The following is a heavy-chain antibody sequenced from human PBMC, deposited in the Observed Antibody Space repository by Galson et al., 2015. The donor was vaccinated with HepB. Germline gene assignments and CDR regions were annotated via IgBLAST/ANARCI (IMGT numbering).Heavy chain of an antibody. J-gene: IGHJ4*02. D-gene: IGHD3-10*01. CDR3: TRDLEDYYGSGSYSPFDY. CDR1: GFTFGDYA. CDR2: IRSKAYGGTT. V-gene: IGHV3-49*04. Sequence: SLRLSCAASGFTFGDYAMSWVRQAPGKGLEWVGFIRSKAYGGTTEYAASVKGRFTISRDDSKSIAYLQMNSLKTEDTAVYYCTRDLEDYYGSGSYSPFDYWGQGTLVTVSS.